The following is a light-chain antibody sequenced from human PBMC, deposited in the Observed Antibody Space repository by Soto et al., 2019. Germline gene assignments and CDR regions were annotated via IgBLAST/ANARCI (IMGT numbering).Light chain of an antibody. CDR3: QQRSNWPLT. J-gene: IGKJ4*01. CDR2: DAS. V-gene: IGKV3-11*01. CDR1: QSVGSY. Sequence: EIVLTQSPATLSLSPCERAALSARASQSVGSYLGWYQQKPGQAPRLLIYDASNRATGIPPRFSGSGSGTDFTLTVSSLEPEDFAVYYCQQRSNWPLTFGGGTKVDIK.